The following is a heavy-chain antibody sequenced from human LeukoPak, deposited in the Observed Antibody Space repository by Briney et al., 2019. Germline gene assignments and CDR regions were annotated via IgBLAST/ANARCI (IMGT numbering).Heavy chain of an antibody. CDR1: GGSISSSNW. CDR2: IYYSGST. D-gene: IGHD3-22*01. J-gene: IGHJ2*01. Sequence: SETPSLTCAVSGGSISSSNWWSWVRRPPGKGLEWIGYIYYSGSTNYNPSLKSGVTISVDTTKNQFSLKLSPVTAADTAVYCCARLDYYDGYFDLWGRGTLVTVSP. V-gene: IGHV4-4*01. CDR3: ARLDYYDGYFDL.